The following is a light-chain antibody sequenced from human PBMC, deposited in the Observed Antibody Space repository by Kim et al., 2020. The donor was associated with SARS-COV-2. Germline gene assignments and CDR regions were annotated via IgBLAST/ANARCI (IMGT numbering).Light chain of an antibody. CDR2: QDS. J-gene: IGLJ1*01. Sequence: SYDLTQPPSVSVSPGQTASITCSGDKLGDKYACWYQQKPGQSPVLVIYQDSKRPSGIPERFSGSNSGNTATLTISGTQAMDEADYYCQAWDSSTHYVFGTGTKVTVL. CDR1: KLGDKY. CDR3: QAWDSSTHYV. V-gene: IGLV3-1*01.